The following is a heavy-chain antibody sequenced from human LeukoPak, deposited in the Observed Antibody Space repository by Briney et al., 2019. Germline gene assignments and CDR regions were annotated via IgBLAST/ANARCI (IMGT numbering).Heavy chain of an antibody. CDR2: IYSGGST. V-gene: IGHV3-66*01. CDR1: GFTVSSNY. CDR3: AREIDDYSNDGAIDY. D-gene: IGHD4-11*01. J-gene: IGHJ4*02. Sequence: GGSLRLSCAASGFTVSSNYMTWVRQAPGKGLEWVSIIYSGGSTYYADSVKGRFTISRDNSKNTLYLQMNSLRAEDTAVYYCAREIDDYSNDGAIDYWGQGTLVTVSS.